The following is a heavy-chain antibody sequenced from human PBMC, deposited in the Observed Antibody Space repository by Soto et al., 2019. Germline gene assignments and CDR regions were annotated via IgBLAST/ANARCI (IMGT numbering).Heavy chain of an antibody. J-gene: IGHJ6*02. CDR2: ISGSGGST. CDR1: GFTFSSYA. V-gene: IGHV3-23*01. Sequence: GGSLRLSCAASGFTFSSYAMSWVRQAPGKGLEWVSAISGSGGSTYYADSVKGRFTISRDNSKNTLYLQMNSLRAEDTAVYYCAKGITIFGVVIGVYYYYYGMDVWGQGTTVTVSS. CDR3: AKGITIFGVVIGVYYYYYGMDV. D-gene: IGHD3-3*01.